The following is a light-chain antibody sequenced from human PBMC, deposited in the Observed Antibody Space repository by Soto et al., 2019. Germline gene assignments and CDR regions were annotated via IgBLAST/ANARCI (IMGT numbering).Light chain of an antibody. CDR3: QQYGSSPWT. Sequence: EIVLTQSPGTLSLSPGERATLSCRASQSVSGTSLAWYQQKPGQAPRLLIFGVSSRAIGIPDRFSGSGSGTDFTLTISRLEPEDFAVYYCQQYGSSPWTFGQGTKVEIK. J-gene: IGKJ1*01. CDR1: QSVSGTS. CDR2: GVS. V-gene: IGKV3-20*01.